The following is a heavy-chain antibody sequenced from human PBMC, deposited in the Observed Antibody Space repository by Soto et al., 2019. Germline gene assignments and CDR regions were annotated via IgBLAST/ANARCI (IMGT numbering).Heavy chain of an antibody. CDR2: MNPNSGNT. Sequence: ASVKVSCKASGYTFTSYDINWVRQATGQGLEWMGWMNPNSGNTGYAQKFQGRVTMTRNTSISTAYMELSSLRSEDTAVYYCARGRAARRGVARYLWYYYMDVWGKGTTVTVSS. CDR3: ARGRAARRGVARYLWYYYMDV. CDR1: GYTFTSYD. V-gene: IGHV1-8*01. D-gene: IGHD6-6*01. J-gene: IGHJ6*03.